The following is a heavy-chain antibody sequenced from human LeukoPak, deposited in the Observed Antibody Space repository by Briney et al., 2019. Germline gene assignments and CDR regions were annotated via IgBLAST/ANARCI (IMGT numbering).Heavy chain of an antibody. CDR3: AGAWSRVDGFDI. Sequence: GGSLRLSCAASGFTFTNYWMSWVRQAPGKGLEWVASINQDGSEKSYVDSVKGRFTISRGNAKNSVYLQKNSLRTEDTAIYYCAGAWSRVDGFDIWGQGTMVTVSS. D-gene: IGHD2-8*02. CDR1: GFTFTNYW. J-gene: IGHJ3*02. CDR2: INQDGSEK. V-gene: IGHV3-7*01.